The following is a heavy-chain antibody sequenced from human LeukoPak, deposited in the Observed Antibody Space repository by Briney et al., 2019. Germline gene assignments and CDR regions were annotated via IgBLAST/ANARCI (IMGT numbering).Heavy chain of an antibody. CDR2: IYHSGRT. Sequence: SETLSLTCAVSGGSISSSNWWSWVRQPPGRGLEWIGEIYHSGRTNYTPSLKSRVTISVDKSKNQLSLKLSSVTAADTAVYYCARDNYDNSGYYFDYWGQGTLVTVSS. CDR3: ARDNYDNSGYYFDY. V-gene: IGHV4-4*02. CDR1: GGSISSSNW. J-gene: IGHJ4*02. D-gene: IGHD3-22*01.